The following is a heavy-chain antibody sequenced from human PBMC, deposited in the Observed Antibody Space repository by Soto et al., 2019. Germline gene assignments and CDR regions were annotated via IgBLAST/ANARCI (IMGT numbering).Heavy chain of an antibody. D-gene: IGHD4-17*01. J-gene: IGHJ5*02. CDR2: IYYSGST. CDR1: GGSISSGDYY. V-gene: IGHV4-30-4*01. Sequence: SETLSLTCTVSGGSISSGDYYWSWIRQPPGKGLEWIGYIYYSGSTYYNPSLKSRVTISVDTSKNQFSLKLSSVTAADTAVYYCARGDYEGVSWFDPWGQGTLVTVSS. CDR3: ARGDYEGVSWFDP.